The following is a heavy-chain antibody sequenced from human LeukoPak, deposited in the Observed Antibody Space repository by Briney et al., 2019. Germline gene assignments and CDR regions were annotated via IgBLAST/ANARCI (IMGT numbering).Heavy chain of an antibody. CDR2: IYTSGST. CDR3: ARGLSCSGGSCYGSWFDP. D-gene: IGHD2-15*01. J-gene: IGHJ5*02. CDR1: GGSISSYY. Sequence: SETLSLTCTVSGGSISSYYWSLIRQPAGKGLEWIGRIYTSGSTNYNPSLKSRVTMSVDTSKNQFSLKLSSVTAADTAVYYCARGLSCSGGSCYGSWFDPWGQGTLVTVSS. V-gene: IGHV4-4*07.